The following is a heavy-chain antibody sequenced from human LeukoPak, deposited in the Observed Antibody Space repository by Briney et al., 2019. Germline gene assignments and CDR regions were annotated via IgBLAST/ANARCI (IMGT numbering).Heavy chain of an antibody. CDR3: ATSHDVKTAPYDL. D-gene: IGHD2-21*01. Sequence: SETLSLTCTFSGGSISSYYWSWVRPSPGKGLEWIGYIFTSGWTDYNPSLKSRVTMSVDTSKNQLSMELRFLTAADTAVYYCATSHDVKTAPYDLWGQGTLVTVSS. CDR2: IFTSGWT. CDR1: GGSISSYY. V-gene: IGHV4-4*09. J-gene: IGHJ5*02.